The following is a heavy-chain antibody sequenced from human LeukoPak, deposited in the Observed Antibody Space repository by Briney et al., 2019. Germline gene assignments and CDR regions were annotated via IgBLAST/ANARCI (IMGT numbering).Heavy chain of an antibody. J-gene: IGHJ6*03. V-gene: IGHV1-69*01. Sequence: GSSVKVSCKASGGTFSSYVTSWVRQAPGQGLEWMGGIIPIFGTANYAQKFQGRVTITADESTSTAYMELSSLRSEDTAVYYCARGPYDSRGQDYYYYMDVWGRGTTVTVS. D-gene: IGHD3-22*01. CDR3: ARGPYDSRGQDYYYYMDV. CDR2: IIPIFGTA. CDR1: GGTFSSYV.